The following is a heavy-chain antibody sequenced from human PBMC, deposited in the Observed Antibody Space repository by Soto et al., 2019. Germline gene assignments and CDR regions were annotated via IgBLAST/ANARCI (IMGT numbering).Heavy chain of an antibody. D-gene: IGHD6-13*01. V-gene: IGHV3-23*01. CDR3: ARISSSSCTDY. Sequence: GSLRLSCAASGFTFNTYAMNWVRQAPGKGLEWVSAISADGAGAYYADSVKGRFTISRDNSKNTLSLQMNSLRAEDTAIFYCARISSSSCTDYWGQGTLVTVS. CDR1: GFTFNTYA. J-gene: IGHJ4*02. CDR2: ISADGAGA.